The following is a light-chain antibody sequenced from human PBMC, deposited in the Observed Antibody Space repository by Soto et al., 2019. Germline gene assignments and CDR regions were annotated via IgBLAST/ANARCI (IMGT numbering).Light chain of an antibody. J-gene: IGKJ4*01. CDR3: QQYGTSSEAT. CDR2: GAS. CDR1: QSVSSSY. Sequence: EIVLTQSPGTLSLSPGERATLSCRASQSVSSSYLNWYQQKPGQAPRLLIYGASSRATGIPDRFSGSGSGTYYTLTISRVEPEDFAVYYCQQYGTSSEATFGGGTKVDIK. V-gene: IGKV3-20*01.